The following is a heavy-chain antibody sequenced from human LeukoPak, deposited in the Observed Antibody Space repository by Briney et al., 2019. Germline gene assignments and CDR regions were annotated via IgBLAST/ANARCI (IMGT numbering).Heavy chain of an antibody. CDR1: GGSISTYY. J-gene: IGHJ5*02. CDR2: IYYTGST. CDR3: ARIVVGANGYTWFDP. D-gene: IGHD3-22*01. V-gene: IGHV4-59*08. Sequence: PSETLSLTCAVSGGSISTYYWNWIRQPPGKGLEWIGYIYYTGSTIYNPSLKSRVTISVDTSKNQFSLKLSSVTAADTAVYYCARIVVGANGYTWFDPWGQGTLVTVSS.